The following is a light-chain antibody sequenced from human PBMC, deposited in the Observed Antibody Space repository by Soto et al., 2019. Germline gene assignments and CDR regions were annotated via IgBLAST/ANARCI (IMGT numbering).Light chain of an antibody. CDR3: GSWDSSLSAYV. CDR1: SFNIGGNS. CDR2: DDD. J-gene: IGLJ1*01. V-gene: IGLV1-51*01. Sequence: QSALTQPPSVSAAPGQRVTISCSGSSFNIGGNSVSWYQQLPGTAPKLLIYDDDKRPSGIPARFSGSKSGTSATLGITGFQTGDEADYYCGSWDSSLSAYVFGSGTKVTVL.